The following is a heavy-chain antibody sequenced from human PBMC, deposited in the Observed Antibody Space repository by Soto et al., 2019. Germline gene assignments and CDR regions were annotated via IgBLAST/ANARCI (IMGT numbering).Heavy chain of an antibody. D-gene: IGHD2-15*01. V-gene: IGHV3-23*01. CDR1: GFTFSSYA. CDR3: AKEDCSGGSCYSDY. J-gene: IGHJ4*02. CDR2: ISGSGGST. Sequence: GESLKISCAASGFTFSSYAMSWVRQAPGKGLEWVSAISGSGGSTYYADSVKGRFTISRDNSKNTLYLQMNSLRAEDTAVYYCAKEDCSGGSCYSDYWGQGTLVTVSS.